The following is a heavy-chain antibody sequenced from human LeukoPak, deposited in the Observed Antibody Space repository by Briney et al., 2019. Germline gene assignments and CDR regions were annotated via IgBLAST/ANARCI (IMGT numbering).Heavy chain of an antibody. CDR2: FSSSSSTI. J-gene: IGHJ4*02. CDR3: ARAPVQLERHPSSFDY. V-gene: IGHV3-48*01. CDR1: GFTFSSYS. D-gene: IGHD1-1*01. Sequence: PGGSLRLSCAASGFTFSSYSMNWVRQAPGKGLEWVSYFSSSSSTIYYADSVKGRFTISRDNAKNSLYLQMNSLRAEDTAVYYCARAPVQLERHPSSFDYWGQGTLVTVSS.